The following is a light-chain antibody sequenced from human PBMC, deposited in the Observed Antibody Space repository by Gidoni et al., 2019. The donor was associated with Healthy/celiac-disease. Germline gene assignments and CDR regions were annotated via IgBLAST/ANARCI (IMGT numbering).Light chain of an antibody. CDR1: HSLLHSNGYNY. CDR3: MQALQTPIT. CDR2: LGS. Sequence: DIVMTQSPLSLPVTPGEPASISCRSSHSLLHSNGYNYLDWYLQKPWQSPQLLIYLGSNRASGVPDRFSGSGSGTDFTLKISRVEAEDVGVYYCMQALQTPITFGQGTRLEIK. J-gene: IGKJ5*01. V-gene: IGKV2-28*01.